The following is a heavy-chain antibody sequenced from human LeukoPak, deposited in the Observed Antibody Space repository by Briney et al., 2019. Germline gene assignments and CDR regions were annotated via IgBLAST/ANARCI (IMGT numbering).Heavy chain of an antibody. CDR2: ISSSVTTV. V-gene: IGHV3-11*04. CDR3: AREGYSYYYYMDV. Sequence: GGSLRLSCAASGFTFRDYYMAWIRQAPGKGLEWVSHISSSVTTVYYADSVRGRFTLSRDNAKNSLYLQMNSLRAEDTAVYYCAREGYSYYYYMDVWGKGTTVTVSS. J-gene: IGHJ6*03. CDR1: GFTFRDYY. D-gene: IGHD5-18*01.